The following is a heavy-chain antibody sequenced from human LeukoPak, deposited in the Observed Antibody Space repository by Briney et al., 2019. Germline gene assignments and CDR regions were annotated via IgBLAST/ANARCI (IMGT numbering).Heavy chain of an antibody. CDR2: IYYSGST. CDR1: GGSISSGGYY. Sequence: SETLSLTCTVSGGSISSGGYYWSWIRQHPGKGLKWIGYIYYSGSTYYNPSLKSRVTISVDTSKNQFSLKLSSVTAADTAVYYCARSMTTRNYYYGMDVWGQGTLVTVSS. V-gene: IGHV4-31*03. J-gene: IGHJ6*02. D-gene: IGHD4-17*01. CDR3: ARSMTTRNYYYGMDV.